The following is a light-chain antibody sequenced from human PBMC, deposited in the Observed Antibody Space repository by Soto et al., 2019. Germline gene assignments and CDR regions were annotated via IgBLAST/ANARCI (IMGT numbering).Light chain of an antibody. CDR3: SSYTSSSTRV. J-gene: IGLJ3*02. V-gene: IGLV2-14*01. CDR2: EVS. Sequence: QSALTQPASVSESPGQSITISCTGTSSDVGGYNYVSWYQQHPGKAPKLMIYEVSNRPSGVSNRFSGSKSDNTASLTISGLQAEDEADYYCSSYTSSSTRVFGGGTKLTVL. CDR1: SSDVGGYNY.